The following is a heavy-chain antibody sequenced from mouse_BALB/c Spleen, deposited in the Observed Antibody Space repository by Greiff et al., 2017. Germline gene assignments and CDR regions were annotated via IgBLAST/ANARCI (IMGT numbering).Heavy chain of an antibody. CDR3: ARHYDYAAWFAY. Sequence: EVQRVESGGGLVKPGGSLKLSCAASGFTFSSYAMSWVRQTPEKRLEWVAYISSGGGSTYYPDTVKGRFTISRDNAKNTLYLQMSSLKSEDTAMYYCARHYDYAAWFAYWGQGTLVTVSA. J-gene: IGHJ3*01. D-gene: IGHD2-4*01. CDR1: GFTFSSYA. CDR2: ISSGGGST. V-gene: IGHV5-12-1*01.